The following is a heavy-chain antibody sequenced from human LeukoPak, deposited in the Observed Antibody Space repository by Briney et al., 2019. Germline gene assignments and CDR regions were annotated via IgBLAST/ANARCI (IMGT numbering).Heavy chain of an antibody. J-gene: IGHJ4*02. D-gene: IGHD3-22*01. V-gene: IGHV3-21*01. CDR3: ARDLDYYDGSGYSSSALDY. CDR2: ITSSSTYI. Sequence: GVSLRLFCAASGFSFSSYTMNWVRQAPGRGLEWVSSITSSSTYIYYADSVRGRFTVSRDNGKNALYLQMNSLRAEDTAVYFCARDLDYYDGSGYSSSALDYWGQGTLLTVSS. CDR1: GFSFSSYT.